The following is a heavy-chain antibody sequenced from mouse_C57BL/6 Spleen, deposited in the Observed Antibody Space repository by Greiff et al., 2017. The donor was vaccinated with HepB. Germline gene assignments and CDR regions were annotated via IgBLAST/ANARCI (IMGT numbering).Heavy chain of an antibody. CDR2: IYPSDGST. CDR1: GYTFTSYD. D-gene: IGHD2-4*01. J-gene: IGHJ3*01. V-gene: IGHV1-85*01. Sequence: VQLQQSGPELVKPGASVKLSCKASGYTFTSYDINWVKQRPGQGLECIGWIYPSDGSTKYNETFKGKATLTVDTSSSTAYMELHSLTSEDSAVYFGARLGEYDTWFAYWGRGTRVTVSA. CDR3: ARLGEYDTWFAY.